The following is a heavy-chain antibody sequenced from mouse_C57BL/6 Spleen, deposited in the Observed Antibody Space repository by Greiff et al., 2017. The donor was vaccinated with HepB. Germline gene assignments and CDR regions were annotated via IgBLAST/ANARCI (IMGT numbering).Heavy chain of an antibody. CDR3: AQDDYDGYYAMDY. J-gene: IGHJ4*01. D-gene: IGHD2-4*01. CDR1: GYSITSGYY. CDR2: ISYDGSN. Sequence: DVKLQESGPGLVKPSQSLSLTCSVTGYSITSGYYWNWIRQFPGNKLEWMGYISYDGSNNYNPSLKNRISITRDTSKNQFFLKLNSVTTEDTATYYCAQDDYDGYYAMDYWGQGTSVTVSS. V-gene: IGHV3-6*01.